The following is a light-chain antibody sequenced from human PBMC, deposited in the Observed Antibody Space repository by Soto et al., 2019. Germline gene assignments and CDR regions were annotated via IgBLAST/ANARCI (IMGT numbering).Light chain of an antibody. Sequence: EIVLTQSPGTLSLSPGERATLSCRASQSIGSRFLAWYQQKPGQTPRLLIYGASSRATGIPDRFSGSGSGTDVTLTISILEPEDFAVYYCQHYDSSPPFTFGPGTKVDIK. J-gene: IGKJ3*01. CDR2: GAS. V-gene: IGKV3-20*01. CDR3: QHYDSSPPFT. CDR1: QSIGSRF.